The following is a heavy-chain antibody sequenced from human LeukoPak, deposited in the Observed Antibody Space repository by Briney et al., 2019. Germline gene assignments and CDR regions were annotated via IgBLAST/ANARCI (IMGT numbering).Heavy chain of an antibody. Sequence: SETLSLTCTVSRGSISSYYWSWLRQPARKGLEWLGRIYTSGSTHHNPPPPSRVTTSVDTSNNQFSLKLSSVTAADAGVYYCARDRGIYSGYDLMDVWGKGTTVTVSS. CDR1: RGSISSYY. V-gene: IGHV4-4*07. CDR3: ARDRGIYSGYDLMDV. J-gene: IGHJ6*04. D-gene: IGHD5-12*01. CDR2: IYTSGST.